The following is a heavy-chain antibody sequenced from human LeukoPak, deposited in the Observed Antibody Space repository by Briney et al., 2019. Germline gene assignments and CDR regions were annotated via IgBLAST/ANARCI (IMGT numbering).Heavy chain of an antibody. CDR1: GFTFDDYG. D-gene: IGHD3-9*01. J-gene: IGHJ4*02. Sequence: PGGSLRLSCAASGFTFDDYGMSWVRQAPGKGLEWVSGINWNGGSTGYADSVKGRFTISRDNAKNSLYLQMNSLRAEDTALYYCARARTYDILTGSFDYWSQGTLVTVSS. CDR3: ARARTYDILTGSFDY. V-gene: IGHV3-20*04. CDR2: INWNGGST.